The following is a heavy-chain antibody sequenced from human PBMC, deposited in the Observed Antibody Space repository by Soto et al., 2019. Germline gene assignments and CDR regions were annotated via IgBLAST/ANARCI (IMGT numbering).Heavy chain of an antibody. D-gene: IGHD2-2*01. J-gene: IGHJ4*02. CDR2: IYPGDSDT. V-gene: IGHV5-51*01. CDR3: ARQYCISTSCYVGSDF. CDR1: GYTFTMYW. Sequence: PGESLKISCKGSGYTFTMYWIGWVRQMPGKGLESMGIIYPGDSDTRYSPSFQGQVTISAGKSINTAYLQWSSLKASDTAMYYCARQYCISTSCYVGSDFWGQGTLVTVSS.